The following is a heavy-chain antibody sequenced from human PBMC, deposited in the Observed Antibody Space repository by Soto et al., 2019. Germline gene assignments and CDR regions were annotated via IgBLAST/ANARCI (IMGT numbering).Heavy chain of an antibody. D-gene: IGHD1-26*01. Sequence: GGSLRLSCEASGFSFRSYGLHWVRQAPGKGLEWIGLISYDGSNQFYADSVRGRFTISRDNSNNTLYLQMASLRVEDTAVYYCAKDLFSGGSYPNWFDPWGHGTLVTVSS. CDR2: ISYDGSNQ. CDR3: AKDLFSGGSYPNWFDP. CDR1: GFSFRSYG. V-gene: IGHV3-30*18. J-gene: IGHJ5*02.